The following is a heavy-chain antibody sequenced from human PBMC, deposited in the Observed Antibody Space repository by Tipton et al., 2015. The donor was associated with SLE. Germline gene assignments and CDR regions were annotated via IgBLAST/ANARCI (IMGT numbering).Heavy chain of an antibody. CDR2: VSGGGDDT. CDR1: GFTFSSYA. J-gene: IGHJ4*02. D-gene: IGHD4-17*01. V-gene: IGHV3-23*01. CDR3: AKERYGDYSYFDY. Sequence: SLRLSCAASGFTFSSYAMHWVRQAPGKGLEWVSFVSGGGDDTKYADSVKGRFTISRDNFKNTLYLQMSSLRPEDTAVYYCAKERYGDYSYFDYWGQGTLVTVSS.